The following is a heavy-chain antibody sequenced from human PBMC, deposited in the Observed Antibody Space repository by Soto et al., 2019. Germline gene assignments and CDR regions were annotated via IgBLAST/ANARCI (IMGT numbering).Heavy chain of an antibody. V-gene: IGHV3-23*01. J-gene: IGHJ4*01. CDR2: ISGSDGST. CDR1: GFTFSSHA. Sequence: PGGSLRLSCAASGFTFSSHAMSWVRQAPGKGLEWVSSISGSDGSTFYADSVKGRFTISRDDSKDSLFLQMSSLRAEDTAIYYCAKFDSRGYARAPFDYWGHGTLVT. CDR3: AKFDSRGYARAPFDY. D-gene: IGHD3-22*01.